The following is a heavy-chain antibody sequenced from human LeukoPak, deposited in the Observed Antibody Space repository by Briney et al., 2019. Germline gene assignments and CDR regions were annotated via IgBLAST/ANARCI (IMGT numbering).Heavy chain of an antibody. V-gene: IGHV2-70*11. Sequence: SGPTLVNPTQTLTLTCTFSGFSLSTSGMCVSWIRQPPGKALEWLARIDWDDDKYYSTSLQTRLTMSKDTSKNQVVLTMTNMDPVDTGTHYCARSSGTRAYGMDVWGQGTTVTVSS. CDR2: IDWDDDK. CDR1: GFSLSTSGMC. J-gene: IGHJ6*02. D-gene: IGHD1-1*01. CDR3: ARSSGTRAYGMDV.